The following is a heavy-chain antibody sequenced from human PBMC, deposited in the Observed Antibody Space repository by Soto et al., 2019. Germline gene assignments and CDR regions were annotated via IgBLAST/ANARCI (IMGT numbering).Heavy chain of an antibody. CDR1: GFSFSSYA. D-gene: IGHD5-18*01. Sequence: GGSLRLSGEGSGFSFSSYAIHWARQAPGKGLEWVAVISYDGINKYYGESVRGRFTISRDDSKSTLYLQMNSLRAEDTAIYYCGRDNMIQLWPPTSVDFWGQGALVTVSS. V-gene: IGHV3-30*04. J-gene: IGHJ4*02. CDR3: GRDNMIQLWPPTSVDF. CDR2: ISYDGINK.